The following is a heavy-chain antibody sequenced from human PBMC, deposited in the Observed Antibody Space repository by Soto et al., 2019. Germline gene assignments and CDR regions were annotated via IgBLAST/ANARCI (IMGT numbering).Heavy chain of an antibody. D-gene: IGHD6-13*01. CDR1: GFTFSSYA. V-gene: IGHV3-23*01. CDR2: ISGSGGST. Sequence: PGGSLRLSCAASGFTFSSYAMSWVRQAPGKGLEWVSAISGSGGSTYYADTVKGRFTISRDNSKNTLYLQMNNLRAEDTAVYYCAKAKDSSSWYPVYFQHWGQGT. CDR3: AKAKDSSSWYPVYFQH. J-gene: IGHJ1*01.